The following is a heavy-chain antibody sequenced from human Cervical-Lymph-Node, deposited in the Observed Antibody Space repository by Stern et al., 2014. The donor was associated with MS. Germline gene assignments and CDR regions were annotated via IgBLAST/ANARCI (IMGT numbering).Heavy chain of an antibody. CDR3: ARAYTYYSHSAAY. CDR2: IIPTFDTP. Sequence: VQLVQSGAEVKKPGSSVKVSCKASGGTFSSYEISWVRQDPGQGLEWMGGIIPTFDTPTYAQKFQDRVTISADESTSTAYMELSTLKSEDTAIYFCARAYTYYSHSAAYWGQGTLVTVSS. J-gene: IGHJ4*02. V-gene: IGHV1-69*01. D-gene: IGHD3-22*01. CDR1: GGTFSSYE.